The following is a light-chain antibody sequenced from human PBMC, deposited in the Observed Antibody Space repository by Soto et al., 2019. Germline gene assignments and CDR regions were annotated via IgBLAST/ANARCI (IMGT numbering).Light chain of an antibody. CDR3: QQYNTYWT. V-gene: IGKV1-5*01. Sequence: DIQMTQFPSTLSASVGDRGTITCRASQNIGSWLAWYQQKPGKAPKVLIYDVSNLETGVPSRFSGSGSGTEFTLTISSLQPDDFATYYRQQYNTYWTFGQGTKVDI. CDR2: DVS. J-gene: IGKJ1*01. CDR1: QNIGSW.